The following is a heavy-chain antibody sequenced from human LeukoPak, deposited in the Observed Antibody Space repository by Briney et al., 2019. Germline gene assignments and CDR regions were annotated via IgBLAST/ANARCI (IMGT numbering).Heavy chain of an antibody. CDR1: GFTFSSYG. V-gene: IGHV3-30*18. Sequence: GGSLRLSCAASGFTFSSYGMHWVRQAPGKGLEWVAVISYDGSNKYYADSVKGRFTISRDNSKNTLYLQINSLRAEDTAIYSCAKNGDRGAYCSGGTCYPYYYYNMDVWGKGTTVTISS. CDR3: AKNGDRGAYCSGGTCYPYYYYNMDV. J-gene: IGHJ6*03. D-gene: IGHD2-15*01. CDR2: ISYDGSNK.